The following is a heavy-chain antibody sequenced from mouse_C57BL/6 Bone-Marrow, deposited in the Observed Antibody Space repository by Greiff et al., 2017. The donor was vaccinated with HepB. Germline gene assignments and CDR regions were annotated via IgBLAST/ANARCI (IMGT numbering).Heavy chain of an antibody. Sequence: QVQLQQSGPGLVQPSQSLSITCTVSGFSLTSYGVHWVRQSPGKGLEWLGVIWSGGSTDYNAAFISRLSISKDNSKSQVFFKMNSLQADDTAIYYCATLIYYDYDRGYYAMDYWGQGTSVTVSS. J-gene: IGHJ4*01. CDR1: GFSLTSYG. D-gene: IGHD2-4*01. V-gene: IGHV2-2*01. CDR3: ATLIYYDYDRGYYAMDY. CDR2: IWSGGST.